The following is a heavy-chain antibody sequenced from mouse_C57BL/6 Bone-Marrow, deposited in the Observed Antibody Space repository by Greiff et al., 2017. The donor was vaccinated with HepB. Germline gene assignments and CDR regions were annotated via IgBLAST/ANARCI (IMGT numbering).Heavy chain of an antibody. J-gene: IGHJ4*01. CDR3: ARGGGLRRKAMDY. CDR1: GYTFTSYW. Sequence: VQLQQSGAELVKPGASVKLSCKASGYTFTSYWMHWVKQRPGRGLEWSGRIDPNSGGTKYNEKFKSKATLTVDKPSSTAYMQLSSLTSEDSSVYYCARGGGLRRKAMDYWGQGTSVTVSS. CDR2: IDPNSGGT. D-gene: IGHD2-4*01. V-gene: IGHV1-72*01.